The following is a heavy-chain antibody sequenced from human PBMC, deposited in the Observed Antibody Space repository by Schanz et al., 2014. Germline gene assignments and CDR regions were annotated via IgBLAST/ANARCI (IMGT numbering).Heavy chain of an antibody. V-gene: IGHV3-23*01. J-gene: IGHJ4*02. D-gene: IGHD5-12*01. CDR3: ARKVVATIGGYYDN. Sequence: EVQLLESGGGLVQPGGSLRLSCAPSGFSFSSYAINWVRQAPGKGLEWVSAMNESHSTIYYADSVRGRFTISRDNAENTLFLQMNSLRAEDTAVYYCARKVVATIGGYYDNWGQGTLVIVSS. CDR2: MNESHSTI. CDR1: GFSFSSYA.